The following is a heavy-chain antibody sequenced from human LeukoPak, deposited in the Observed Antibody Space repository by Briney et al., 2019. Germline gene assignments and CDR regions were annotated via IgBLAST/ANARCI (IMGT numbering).Heavy chain of an antibody. J-gene: IGHJ4*02. CDR1: GFTFSSYS. CDR3: ARGSPQGWFGD. CDR2: ISSSSSYI. Sequence: PGGSLRLSCAASGFTFSSYSMNWVRQAPGKGLEWVSSISSSSSYIYYTDSVKGRFTISRDNAKNSLYLQMNSLRAEDTAVYYCARGSPQGWFGDWGQGTLVTVSS. V-gene: IGHV3-21*01. D-gene: IGHD3-10*01.